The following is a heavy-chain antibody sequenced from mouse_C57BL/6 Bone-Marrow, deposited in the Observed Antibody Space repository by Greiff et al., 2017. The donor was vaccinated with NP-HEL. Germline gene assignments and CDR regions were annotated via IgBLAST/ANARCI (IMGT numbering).Heavy chain of an antibody. J-gene: IGHJ2*01. CDR1: GYSITSGYY. D-gene: IGHD2-10*02. CDR3: ARAYGNSLDY. Sequence: DVQLQESGPGLVKPSQSLSLTCSVTGYSITSGYYWNWIRRFPGNKLEWVGSISYDGSNNYSPSLKNRISITRDTSKNHFFLQLNSVTAEDTATYYCARAYGNSLDYWGQGTTLTVSS. V-gene: IGHV3-6*01. CDR2: ISYDGSN.